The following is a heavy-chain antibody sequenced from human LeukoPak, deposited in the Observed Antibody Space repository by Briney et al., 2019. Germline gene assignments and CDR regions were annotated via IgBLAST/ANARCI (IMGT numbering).Heavy chain of an antibody. CDR3: ARHNLLTYSSILWWFDP. D-gene: IGHD6-13*01. Sequence: PSETLSLTCTVSGGSISSYYWSWIRQPPGKGLEWIGYIYYSGSTNYNPSLKSRVTISVDTSKNQFSLKLSSVTAADTAVYYCARHNLLTYSSILWWFDPWGQGTLVAVSS. J-gene: IGHJ5*02. CDR1: GGSISSYY. CDR2: IYYSGST. V-gene: IGHV4-59*08.